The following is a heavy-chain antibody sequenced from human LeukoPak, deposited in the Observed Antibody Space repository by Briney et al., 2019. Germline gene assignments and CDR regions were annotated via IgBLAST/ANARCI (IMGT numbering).Heavy chain of an antibody. CDR2: IKSKTDGGTT. Sequence: PGGSLRLSCAASGFTFSNYGMNWVRQAPGKGLEWVGRIKSKTDGGTTDYPAPVKGRFTISRNDSKNTVYLEMSSLKIEDTAVYFCTTGRLDYWGQGTLVTVSS. J-gene: IGHJ4*02. CDR1: GFTFSNYG. CDR3: TTGRLDY. V-gene: IGHV3-15*01.